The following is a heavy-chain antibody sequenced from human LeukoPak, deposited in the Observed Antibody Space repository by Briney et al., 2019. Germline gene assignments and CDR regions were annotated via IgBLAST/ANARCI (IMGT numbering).Heavy chain of an antibody. V-gene: IGHV4-59*01. Sequence: SETLSLTCTVSGGSIGSYYWSWIRQPPGKGLEWIGYIYYSGSTNYNPSLKSRVTISVDTSKNQFSLKLSSVTAADTAVYYCARVTTMVRGVIMDGMDVWGQGTTVTVSS. D-gene: IGHD3-10*01. CDR2: IYYSGST. J-gene: IGHJ6*02. CDR3: ARVTTMVRGVIMDGMDV. CDR1: GGSIGSYY.